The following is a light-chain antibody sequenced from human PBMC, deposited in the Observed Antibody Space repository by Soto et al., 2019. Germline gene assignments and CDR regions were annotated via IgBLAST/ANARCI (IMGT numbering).Light chain of an antibody. Sequence: QTVVTQSPSASASLGASVKLTCTLSSGHSSYAITWHQQQPEKGPRYLMKVNGDGSHSKGDGIPDRFSGSSSGAERYLTISSLQSEDEADYYCQTWGTGIQVFGTGTKLTVL. CDR3: QTWGTGIQV. J-gene: IGLJ1*01. CDR2: VNGDGSH. CDR1: SGHSSYA. V-gene: IGLV4-69*02.